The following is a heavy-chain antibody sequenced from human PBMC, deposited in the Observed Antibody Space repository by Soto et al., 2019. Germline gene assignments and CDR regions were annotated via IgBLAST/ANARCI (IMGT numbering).Heavy chain of an antibody. J-gene: IGHJ4*02. Sequence: QVQLQESGPGLVKPSQTLSLTCTVSGGSISSGGYYWSWSRQQPGKGLEWIGFIYYSGSTYYNPSLKSRVTISVDTSKNQFSLKLSSVTAADTAVYYCARERPGRAAAFDYWGQGTLVTVSS. D-gene: IGHD6-13*01. V-gene: IGHV4-31*03. CDR3: ARERPGRAAAFDY. CDR2: IYYSGST. CDR1: GGSISSGGYY.